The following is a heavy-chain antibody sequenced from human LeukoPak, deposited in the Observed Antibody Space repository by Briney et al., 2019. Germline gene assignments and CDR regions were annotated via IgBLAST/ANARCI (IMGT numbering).Heavy chain of an antibody. J-gene: IGHJ3*02. CDR3: ARDGGEHAFDI. CDR2: INHSGST. CDR1: GGSFSGYY. Sequence: SETLSLTCAVYGGSFSGYYWSWIRQPPGKGLEWIGEINHSGSTNYNPSLKSRVTISVDTSKNQFSLKLSSVTAADTVVYYCARDGGEHAFDIWGQGTMVTVSS. D-gene: IGHD2-21*01. V-gene: IGHV4-34*01.